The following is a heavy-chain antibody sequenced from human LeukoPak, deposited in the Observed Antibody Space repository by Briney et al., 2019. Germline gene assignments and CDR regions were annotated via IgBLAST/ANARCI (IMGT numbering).Heavy chain of an antibody. CDR2: INHSGST. J-gene: IGHJ6*03. CDR3: ARVLVATISYYYYYMDV. Sequence: SETLPLTCAVYGGSFSGYYWSWIRQPPGKGLEWIGEINHSGSTNYNPSLKSRVTISVDTSKNQFSLKLSSVTAADTAVYYCARVLVATISYYYYYMDVWGKGTTVTVSS. D-gene: IGHD5-12*01. CDR1: GGSFSGYY. V-gene: IGHV4-34*01.